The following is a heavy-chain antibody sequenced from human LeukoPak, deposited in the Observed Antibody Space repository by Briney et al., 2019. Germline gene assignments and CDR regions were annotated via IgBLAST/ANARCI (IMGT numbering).Heavy chain of an antibody. CDR1: GYTFTSYG. V-gene: IGHV1-18*01. J-gene: IGHJ3*02. CDR2: LSAYNGNT. D-gene: IGHD3-22*01. Sequence: ASVKLSCTASGYTFTSYGISWVRQAPGQGVEWMGWLSAYNGNTNYAQKFQGRVTMTTDASTSTAYVELRSLRSDDTDVYYCARVASSGYYGGALDIWGQGTMVTVS. CDR3: ARVASSGYYGGALDI.